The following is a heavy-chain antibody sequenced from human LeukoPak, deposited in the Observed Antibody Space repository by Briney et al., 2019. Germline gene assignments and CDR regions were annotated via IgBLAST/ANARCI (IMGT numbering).Heavy chain of an antibody. CDR1: GYIFTGYG. CDR3: ARDHSNWNYAPDF. V-gene: IGHV1-18*01. Sequence: ASVKVSCKASGYIFTGYGLSWVRQAPGQGLQWLGWISASNGNTNYAQKFRDRVTMSTDTSTGTAYLDVRSLTSDDTAVYYCARDHSNWNYAPDFWGQGTLVIVSS. D-gene: IGHD1-7*01. J-gene: IGHJ4*02. CDR2: ISASNGNT.